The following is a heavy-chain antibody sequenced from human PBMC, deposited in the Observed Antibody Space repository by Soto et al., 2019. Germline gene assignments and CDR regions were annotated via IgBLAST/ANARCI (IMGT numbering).Heavy chain of an antibody. V-gene: IGHV4-31*03. CDR2: IYYSGGT. Sequence: SETLSLTCTVSGGSISSGGYYWSWIRQHPGKGLEWIGYIYYSGGTYYNPSLKSRVTISVDTSKNQFSLKLSSVTAADTAVYYCARERRGLMTTVTTGFDYWGQGTLVTVSS. CDR3: ARERRGLMTTVTTGFDY. D-gene: IGHD4-17*01. CDR1: GGSISSGGYY. J-gene: IGHJ4*02.